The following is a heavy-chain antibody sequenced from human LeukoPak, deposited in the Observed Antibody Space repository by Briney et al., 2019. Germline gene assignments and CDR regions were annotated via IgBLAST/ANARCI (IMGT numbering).Heavy chain of an antibody. J-gene: IGHJ4*02. V-gene: IGHV3-30*18. CDR2: ISYDGSNK. D-gene: IGHD3-22*01. CDR3: AKREDYYDSSGYPDY. CDR1: GFTSSSYG. Sequence: GGSLRLSCAASGFTSSSYGMHWVRQAPGKGLEWVAVISYDGSNKYYADSVKGRFTISRDNSKNTLYLQMNSLRAEDTAVYYCAKREDYYDSSGYPDYWGQGTLVTVSS.